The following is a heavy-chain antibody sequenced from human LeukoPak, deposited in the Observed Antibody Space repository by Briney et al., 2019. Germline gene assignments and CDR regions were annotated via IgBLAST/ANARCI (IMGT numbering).Heavy chain of an antibody. CDR1: GFTFDDYA. Sequence: GGSLRLSCAASGFTFDDYAMHWVRQAPGKGLEWVSGISWNSGSIGYADSVKGRFTISRDNAKNSLYLQMNSLRAEDTALYYCAREVVTRDHNYGLDVWGQGTTVTVSS. CDR2: ISWNSGSI. D-gene: IGHD2-21*02. J-gene: IGHJ6*02. V-gene: IGHV3-9*01. CDR3: AREVVTRDHNYGLDV.